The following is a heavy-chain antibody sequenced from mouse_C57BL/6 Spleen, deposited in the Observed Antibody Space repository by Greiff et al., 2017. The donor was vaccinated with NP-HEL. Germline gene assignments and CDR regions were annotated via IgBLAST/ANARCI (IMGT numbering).Heavy chain of an antibody. CDR2: IYPGSGNT. CDR3: ARSGGTHFDY. Sequence: VQLQQSGAELVRPGASVKLSCKASGYTFTDYYINWVKQRPGQGLEWIARIYPGSGNTYYNEKFKGKATLTAEKSSSTAYMQLSSLTSEDSAVYFCARSGGTHFDYWGQGTTLTVSS. V-gene: IGHV1-76*01. J-gene: IGHJ2*01. CDR1: GYTFTDYY. D-gene: IGHD4-1*01.